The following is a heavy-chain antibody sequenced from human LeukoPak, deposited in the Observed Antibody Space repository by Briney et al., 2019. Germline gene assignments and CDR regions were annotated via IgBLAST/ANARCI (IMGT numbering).Heavy chain of an antibody. V-gene: IGHV3-48*02. CDR2: ISSSSSTI. Sequence: PGGSLRLSCAASGFTFSSYSMNWVRQAPGKGLEWVSYISSSSSTIYYADSVKGRFTISRDNAKNSLYLQMNSPRDEDTAVYYCARGGYSNYDPFDYWGQGTLVTVSS. CDR3: ARGGYSNYDPFDY. CDR1: GFTFSSYS. J-gene: IGHJ4*02. D-gene: IGHD4-11*01.